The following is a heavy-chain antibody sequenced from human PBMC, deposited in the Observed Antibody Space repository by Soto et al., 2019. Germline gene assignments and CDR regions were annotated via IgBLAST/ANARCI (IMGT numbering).Heavy chain of an antibody. CDR2: IYYSGNT. CDR3: AQALVFAGGDGFEI. J-gene: IGHJ3*02. CDR1: GGSITTGGRY. Sequence: QVRLQEWGPGLVKPSQTLSLKWSVSGGSITTGGRYWSWIRKLPGKGLEWIGDIYYSGNTYYNATLKSRVPLSVEAAKNQFSLKLSSVTAADTAVYYCAQALVFAGGDGFEIWGQGRLVTVSS. V-gene: IGHV4-31*04. D-gene: IGHD6-6*01.